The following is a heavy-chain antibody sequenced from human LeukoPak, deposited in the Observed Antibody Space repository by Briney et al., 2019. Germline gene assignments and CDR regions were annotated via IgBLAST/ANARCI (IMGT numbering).Heavy chain of an antibody. V-gene: IGHV3-23*01. D-gene: IGHD1-26*01. CDR3: AKGGNSGTYYFWFDP. Sequence: GGSLRLSCATSGLTFSSYAMTWVRQAPGKGLEWVSAISGSGDSTYYADSVKGRFTISRDNSKNMLFLQMNSLRAEDTALYYCAKGGNSGTYYFWFDPWGQGTLVIVSS. CDR2: ISGSGDST. CDR1: GLTFSSYA. J-gene: IGHJ5*02.